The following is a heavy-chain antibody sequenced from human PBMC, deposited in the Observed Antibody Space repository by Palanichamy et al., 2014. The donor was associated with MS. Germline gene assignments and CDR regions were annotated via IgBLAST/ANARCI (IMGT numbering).Heavy chain of an antibody. J-gene: IGHJ4*02. CDR1: GDSVSGNTAT. CDR3: ARSASYREYLDS. V-gene: IGHV6-1*01. Sequence: QVQLQQSGPELVKPSQTLSLTCAISGDSVSGNTATWNWVRQSPSRGLEWLGRTYYRSKWSKVYADSMKSRITINPDTSKNQFSLQLSSVTPEDTAVYYCARSASYREYLDSWGQGTLVTVSS. CDR2: TYYRSKWSK. D-gene: IGHD3-3*01.